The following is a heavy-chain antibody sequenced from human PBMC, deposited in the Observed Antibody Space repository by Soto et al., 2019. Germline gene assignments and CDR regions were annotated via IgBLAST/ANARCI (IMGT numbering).Heavy chain of an antibody. Sequence: QVQVVESGGGVVQPGRSLRLSCAASGFTFSSFGMHWVRQAPGKGLEWVSLIWYDGSKKSYGDSVKGRFTISRDNSRNSAYLQRNNKRADVPAVYYFARDASYYSFWSGYYPSRNGMDVWGQGSTVTVSS. J-gene: IGHJ6*02. V-gene: IGHV3-33*01. CDR1: GFTFSSFG. D-gene: IGHD3-3*01. CDR3: ARDASYYSFWSGYYPSRNGMDV. CDR2: IWYDGSKK.